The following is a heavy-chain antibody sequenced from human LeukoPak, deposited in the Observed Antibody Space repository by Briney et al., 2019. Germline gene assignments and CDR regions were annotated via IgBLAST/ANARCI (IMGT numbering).Heavy chain of an antibody. CDR2: IYIRGST. CDR3: ARDWELGS. D-gene: IGHD1-26*01. V-gene: IGHV4-59*01. CDR1: GASISSYY. J-gene: IGHJ5*02. Sequence: PSETLSLTCSVSGASISSYYWNWIRQPPGKGLEWIGNIYIRGSTNYNPSLKSRVTISLDTSKDQFSLKLTSVTAADTAFYYCARDWELGSWGQGTLVTVSS.